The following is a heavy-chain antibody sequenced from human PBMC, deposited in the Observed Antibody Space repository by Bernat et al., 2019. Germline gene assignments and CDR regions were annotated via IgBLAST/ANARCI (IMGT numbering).Heavy chain of an antibody. D-gene: IGHD6-19*01. CDR1: GFTFSDYY. J-gene: IGHJ4*02. CDR2: ISSSSTYT. CDR3: ASQWLDDYYDY. V-gene: IGHV3-11*05. Sequence: QVQLVESGGGLVKPGGSLRLSCAASGFTFSDYYMSWIRQAPGKGLEWVSYISSSSTYTTYADSLKGRFTIPRDNAKNSLYLQMNSLRAEDTAVYYCASQWLDDYYDYWGQGTLVTVSS.